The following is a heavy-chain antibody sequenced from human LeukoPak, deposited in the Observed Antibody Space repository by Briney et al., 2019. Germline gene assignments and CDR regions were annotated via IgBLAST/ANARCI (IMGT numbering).Heavy chain of an antibody. D-gene: IGHD1-26*01. Sequence: ASVKVSCKASGYTFTGYYMHWVRQAPGQGLEWMGWINPNSGGTNYAQKFQGRVTMTRDTSISTAYMELSRLRSDDTAVYYCATDGVGATSYYYYGMDVWGQGTTVTVSS. CDR3: ATDGVGATSYYYYGMDV. V-gene: IGHV1-2*02. CDR1: GYTFTGYY. CDR2: INPNSGGT. J-gene: IGHJ6*02.